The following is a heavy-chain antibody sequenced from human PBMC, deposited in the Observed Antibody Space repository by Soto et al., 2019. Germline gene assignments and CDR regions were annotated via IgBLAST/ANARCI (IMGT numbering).Heavy chain of an antibody. Sequence: GGSLRLSCEASGFSFGSYNMSWVRQAPGKGLEWVSYISSSGSNIYYADSVKGRFTISRDNAKNSLYLQMNSLRAEDTAVYYCAREASSSWNHDAFDIWGQGTMVTVSS. CDR3: AREASSSWNHDAFDI. J-gene: IGHJ3*02. CDR1: GFSFGSYN. D-gene: IGHD6-13*01. CDR2: ISSSGSNI. V-gene: IGHV3-48*03.